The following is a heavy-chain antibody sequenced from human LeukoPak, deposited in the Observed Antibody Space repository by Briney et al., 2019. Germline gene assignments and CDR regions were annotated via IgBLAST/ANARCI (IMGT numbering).Heavy chain of an antibody. CDR2: ISAYNGST. V-gene: IGHV1-18*01. D-gene: IGHD4-23*01. J-gene: IGHJ4*02. CDR1: GYTFTSYG. Sequence: ASVKVSCKASGYTFTSYGISWVRQAPGQGLEWMGWISAYNGSTNYAQKLQGRVTMTTDTSTSTAYMELRSLRSDDTAVYYCARDPDVDGGNSELDYWGQGTLVTVSS. CDR3: ARDPDVDGGNSELDY.